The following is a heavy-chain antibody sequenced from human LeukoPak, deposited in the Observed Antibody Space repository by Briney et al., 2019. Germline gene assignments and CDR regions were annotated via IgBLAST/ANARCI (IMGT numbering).Heavy chain of an antibody. Sequence: GGSLRLSCAASGFTFSSYEMNWVRQAPGKGLEWVSAISGSGGSTYYADSVKGRFTISRDNSKNTLYLQMNSLRAEDTAIYYCAKASAMIVVVSKHFDYWGQGTLVTVSS. J-gene: IGHJ4*02. CDR2: ISGSGGST. CDR1: GFTFSSYE. CDR3: AKASAMIVVVSKHFDY. D-gene: IGHD3-22*01. V-gene: IGHV3-23*01.